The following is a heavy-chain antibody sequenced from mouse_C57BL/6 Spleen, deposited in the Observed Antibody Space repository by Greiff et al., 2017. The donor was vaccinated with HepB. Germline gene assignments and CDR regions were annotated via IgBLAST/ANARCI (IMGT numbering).Heavy chain of an antibody. CDR2: IYPRSGNT. CDR3: ARRDDYDSWFAY. V-gene: IGHV1-81*01. J-gene: IGHJ3*01. D-gene: IGHD2-4*01. CDR1: GYTFTSYG. Sequence: VKLQQSGAELARPGASVKLSCKASGYTFTSYGISWVKQRTGQGLEWIGEIYPRSGNTYYNEKFKGKATLTADKSSSTAYMELRSLTSEDSAVYFCARRDDYDSWFAYWGQGTLVTVSA.